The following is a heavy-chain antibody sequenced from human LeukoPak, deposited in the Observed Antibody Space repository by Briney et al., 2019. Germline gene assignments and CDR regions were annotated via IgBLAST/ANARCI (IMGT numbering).Heavy chain of an antibody. CDR1: GVSVSSGSYY. D-gene: IGHD5-24*01. Sequence: PSETLSLTCTVSGVSVSSGSYYWSWIRQPPGKGLEWIGYIYYSGSTNYNPSLKSRVTISVDTSKNQFSLKLSSVTAADTAAYYCAREGASRDGYNTFDYWGQGTLVTVSS. CDR2: IYYSGST. J-gene: IGHJ4*02. CDR3: AREGASRDGYNTFDY. V-gene: IGHV4-61*01.